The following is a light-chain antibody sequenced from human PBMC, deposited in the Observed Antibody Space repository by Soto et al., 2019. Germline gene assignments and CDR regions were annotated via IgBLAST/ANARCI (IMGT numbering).Light chain of an antibody. CDR3: QQYGASPLT. CDR1: QSISNAL. CDR2: EIS. Sequence: EIVLTQSPATLSLSPGERATLSCGASQSISNALLAWYQQKPGLAPRLLIYEISRRATGIPDRFSGSGSGSGFTLTISRLEPDDFAVYYCQQYGASPLTFGQGTTVEVK. V-gene: IGKV3D-20*01. J-gene: IGKJ1*01.